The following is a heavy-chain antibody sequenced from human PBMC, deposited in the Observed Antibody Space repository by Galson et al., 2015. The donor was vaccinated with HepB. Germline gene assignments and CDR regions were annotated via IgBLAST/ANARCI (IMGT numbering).Heavy chain of an antibody. CDR2: IIPLLGEA. CDR1: GDTFDSYA. CDR3: AREFYYYDSSGRYGGPFDK. Sequence: SVKVSCKASGDTFDSYAMNWVRQAPGQGLGWMGRIIPLLGEAKYAKKFQGRVTIIADKSTSTAYLEVSSLRSEDTAVYTCAREFYYYDSSGRYGGPFDKWGQGTLVTVSS. J-gene: IGHJ4*02. D-gene: IGHD3-22*01. V-gene: IGHV1-69*04.